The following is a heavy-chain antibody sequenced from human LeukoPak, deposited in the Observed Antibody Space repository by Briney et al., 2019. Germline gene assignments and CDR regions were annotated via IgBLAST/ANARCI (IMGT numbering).Heavy chain of an antibody. D-gene: IGHD3-10*01. Sequence: ASVKVSCKASGYIFSNYGISWVRQAPGQGLEWMGWISGYNGKTNYAQKFQGRVTMTRDTSISTAYMELSRLRSDDTAVYYCARDYTYYYGSGSYDAFDIWGQGTMVTVSS. J-gene: IGHJ3*02. CDR3: ARDYTYYYGSGSYDAFDI. V-gene: IGHV1-18*01. CDR2: ISGYNGKT. CDR1: GYIFSNYG.